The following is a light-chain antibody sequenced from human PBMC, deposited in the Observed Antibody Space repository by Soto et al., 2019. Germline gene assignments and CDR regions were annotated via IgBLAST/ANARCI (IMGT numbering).Light chain of an antibody. CDR3: KQGTHWPLT. CDR2: KVS. V-gene: IGKV2-30*01. CDR1: QSLVYSDGNTY. Sequence: DVVMTQSPLSLPVTLGQPASISCRSSQSLVYSDGNTYLNWFQQRPGQSPRRLIYKVSNRDSGVPDILSGSGSGTDFTLKLSRVEDEDVGVYYCKQGTHWPLTFGGGTKVEIK. J-gene: IGKJ4*01.